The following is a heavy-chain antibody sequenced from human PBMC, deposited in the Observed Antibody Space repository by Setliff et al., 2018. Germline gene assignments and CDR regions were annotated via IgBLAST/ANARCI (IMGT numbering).Heavy chain of an antibody. D-gene: IGHD3-22*01. CDR2: INQGGGAQ. CDR3: AKELIEVLMTGLEF. V-gene: IGHV3-7*01. CDR1: GFTFNGYA. Sequence: GGSLRLSCEASGFTFNGYAMTWVRQAPGKGLEWVANINQGGGAQFYVDSVRGRFTISRDNSKNTVYLQMNSLRPEDTAVYFCAKELIEVLMTGLEFWGQGAMVTVSS. J-gene: IGHJ4*02.